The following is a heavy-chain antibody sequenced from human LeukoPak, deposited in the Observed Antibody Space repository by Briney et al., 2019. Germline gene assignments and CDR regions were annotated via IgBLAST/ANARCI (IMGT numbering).Heavy chain of an antibody. D-gene: IGHD6-19*01. V-gene: IGHV3-53*04. J-gene: IGHJ6*02. CDR1: GFTVSSNY. Sequence: GSLRLSCAASGFTVSSNYMSWVRQAPGKGLEWVSVIYSGGSTYYADSVKGRFTISRHNPKNTLYLQMNSLRAEDTAVYYCARDSSGLPHGMDVWGQGTTVTVSS. CDR2: IYSGGST. CDR3: ARDSSGLPHGMDV.